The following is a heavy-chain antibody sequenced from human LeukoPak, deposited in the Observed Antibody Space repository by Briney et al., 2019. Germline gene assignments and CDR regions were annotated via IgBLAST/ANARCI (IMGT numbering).Heavy chain of an antibody. CDR1: GYPISSGYH. CDR3: ANLPYSSRTIDY. Sequence: SETLSLTCTVSGYPISSGYHWGWIRQPPGKGLEWIGSIYHSGSTYYNPSLKSRVTISVDTSKNQFSLKLSSVTAADTAVYYCANLPYSSRTIDYWGQGTLVTVSS. J-gene: IGHJ4*02. D-gene: IGHD6-13*01. V-gene: IGHV4-38-2*02. CDR2: IYHSGST.